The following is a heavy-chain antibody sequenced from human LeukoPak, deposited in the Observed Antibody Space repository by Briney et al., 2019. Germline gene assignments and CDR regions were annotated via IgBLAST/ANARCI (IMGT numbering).Heavy chain of an antibody. D-gene: IGHD2-15*01. CDR3: AKGSGSSCYSPCDY. V-gene: IGHV3-23*01. CDR1: GFTVNNYY. J-gene: IGHJ4*02. CDR2: ICANDGNT. Sequence: GSLRLSCAASGFTVNNYYMNWVRQAPGKGLEWVSVICANDGNTYYADAVKGRFTISRDNSKDTLYLQMDSLRAEDTAVYYCAKGSGSSCYSPCDYWGQGILVTVSS.